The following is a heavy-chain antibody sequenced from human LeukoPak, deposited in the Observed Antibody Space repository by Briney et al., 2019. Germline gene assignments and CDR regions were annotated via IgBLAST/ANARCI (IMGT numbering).Heavy chain of an antibody. Sequence: SETLSLTCTVSGGSVSSSNYYWGWIRQPPGKGLEWIGNMYYTGSTYHNPSLKSRVTISIDTSKNQFSLKLSSVTATDTAVYYCATLHYDSSGYFDAFDIWGQGIMVTVPS. D-gene: IGHD3-22*01. CDR3: ATLHYDSSGYFDAFDI. CDR2: MYYTGST. V-gene: IGHV4-39*01. J-gene: IGHJ3*02. CDR1: GGSVSSSNYY.